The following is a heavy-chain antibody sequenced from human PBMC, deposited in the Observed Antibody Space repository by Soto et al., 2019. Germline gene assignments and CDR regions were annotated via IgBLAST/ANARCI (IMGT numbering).Heavy chain of an antibody. Sequence: SETLSLTCTVSGGSISSGGYYWSWIRQHPGKGLEWIGYIYYSGSTYYNPSLKSRVTISVDTSKNQFSLKLSSVTAADTAAYYCARSLAVRGVPYYYYGMDVWGQGTTVTVSS. CDR3: ARSLAVRGVPYYYYGMDV. D-gene: IGHD3-10*01. J-gene: IGHJ6*02. V-gene: IGHV4-31*03. CDR1: GGSISSGGYY. CDR2: IYYSGST.